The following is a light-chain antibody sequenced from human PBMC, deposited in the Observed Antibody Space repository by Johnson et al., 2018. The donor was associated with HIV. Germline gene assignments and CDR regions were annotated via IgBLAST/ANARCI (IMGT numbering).Light chain of an antibody. CDR2: ENN. CDR3: GTWDTSLSVYV. CDR1: SSNIGNNY. J-gene: IGLJ1*01. Sequence: HSVLTQPPSVSAAPGQKVSISCSGSSSNIGNNYVSWYQQLPGTAPKLLIYENNKRPSGIPDRFSGSKSDTSATLGITGLQTGDEAEYYCGTWDTSLSVYVFGTGTKVTVL. V-gene: IGLV1-51*02.